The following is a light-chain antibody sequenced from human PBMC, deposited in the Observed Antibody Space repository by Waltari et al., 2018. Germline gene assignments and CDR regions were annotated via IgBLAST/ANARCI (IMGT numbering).Light chain of an antibody. V-gene: IGLV1-47*01. J-gene: IGLJ3*02. Sequence: QSVLTQPPSASGTPGQRVTISCSGSTSNIGSNSVHWYQQLPGTAPKPLMYRNNQRPSGVPDRFSASKSGTSASLAISGLRSEDEADYYCGTWDDSLSGPVFGGGTKLTVL. CDR2: RNN. CDR1: TSNIGSNS. CDR3: GTWDDSLSGPV.